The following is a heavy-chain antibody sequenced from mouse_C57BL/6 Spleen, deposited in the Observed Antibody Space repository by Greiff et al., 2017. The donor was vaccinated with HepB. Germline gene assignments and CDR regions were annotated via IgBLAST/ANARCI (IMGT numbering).Heavy chain of an antibody. CDR2: MYPGSGST. CDR3: ARSGVSWFAY. CDR1: GYTFTSYW. D-gene: IGHD3-2*02. Sequence: QVQLQQPGAELVKPGASVKMSCKASGYTFTSYWITWVKQRPGQGLEWIGDMYPGSGSTNYNEKFKSKATLTVYTSSSTAYMQLSSLTSEDSAVYYCARSGVSWFAYWGQGTLVTVSA. J-gene: IGHJ3*01. V-gene: IGHV1-55*01.